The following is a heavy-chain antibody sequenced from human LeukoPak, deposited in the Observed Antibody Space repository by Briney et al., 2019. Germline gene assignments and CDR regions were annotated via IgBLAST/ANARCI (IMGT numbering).Heavy chain of an antibody. Sequence: ASVKVSCKASGYTFTSYYMHWERQAPGQGLEWMGIINPSGGSTSYAQKFQGRVTMTRDTSTSTVYMELSSLRSEDTAVYYCALTLGYCSGGSCSTTFDYWGQGTLVTVSS. CDR1: GYTFTSYY. V-gene: IGHV1-46*01. CDR2: INPSGGST. J-gene: IGHJ4*02. CDR3: ALTLGYCSGGSCSTTFDY. D-gene: IGHD2-15*01.